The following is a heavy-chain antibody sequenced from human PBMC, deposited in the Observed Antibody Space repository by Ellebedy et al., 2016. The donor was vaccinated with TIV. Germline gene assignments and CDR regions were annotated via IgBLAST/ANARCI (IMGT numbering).Heavy chain of an antibody. CDR3: ARDTFGSSSWYPGYFDL. CDR1: GGSVSSGSYY. V-gene: IGHV4-61*01. CDR2: IYYSGST. D-gene: IGHD6-13*01. Sequence: MPSETLSLTCTVSGGSVSSGSYYWSWIRQPPGKGLEWIGYIYYSGSTNYNPSLKSRVTISVDTSKNQFSLKLSSVTAADTAVYYCARDTFGSSSWYPGYFDLWGRGTLVTVSS. J-gene: IGHJ2*01.